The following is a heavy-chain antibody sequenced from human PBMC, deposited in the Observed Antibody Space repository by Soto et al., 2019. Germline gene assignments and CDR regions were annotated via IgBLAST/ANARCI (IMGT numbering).Heavy chain of an antibody. V-gene: IGHV1-24*01. J-gene: IGHJ6*02. Sequence: ASVKVSCKVSGYTLTELSMHWVRQAPGKGPEWMGGFDPEDGETIYAQKFQGRVTMTEDTSTDTAYMELSSLRSEDTAVYYCATSRYYYYYYGMDVWGQGTTGTVSS. CDR2: FDPEDGET. CDR3: ATSRYYYYYYGMDV. CDR1: GYTLTELS.